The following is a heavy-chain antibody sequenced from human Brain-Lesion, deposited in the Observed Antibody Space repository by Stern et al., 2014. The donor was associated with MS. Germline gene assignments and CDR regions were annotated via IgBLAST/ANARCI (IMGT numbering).Heavy chain of an antibody. J-gene: IGHJ4*02. V-gene: IGHV1-8*01. D-gene: IGHD2-2*01. CDR1: GYTFSSYD. CDR3: ARAVRNQLLSEY. CDR2: MNPYSGNT. Sequence: QVQLLQPGAEVKKPGASVKVSCKASGYTFSSYDITWGRQASGHGLEWMGWMNPYSGNTGYAQKFKGRVSMTSDPSISTVYMELTSLTSDDTAVYFCARAVRNQLLSEYWGQGTLVTVSS.